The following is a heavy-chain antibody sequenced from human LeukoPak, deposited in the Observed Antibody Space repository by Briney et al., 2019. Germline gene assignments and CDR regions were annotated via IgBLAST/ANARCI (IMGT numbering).Heavy chain of an antibody. CDR1: GFTFSSYG. D-gene: IGHD6-19*01. J-gene: IGHJ4*02. CDR3: AKDHSGWHTGFDY. Sequence: GGSLRLSCAASGFTFSSYGMHWVRQAPGKGLEWVAVISYDGSNKYYADSVKGRFTISRDNSKNTPYLQMNSLRAEDTAVYYCAKDHSGWHTGFDYWGQGTLVTVSS. CDR2: ISYDGSNK. V-gene: IGHV3-30*18.